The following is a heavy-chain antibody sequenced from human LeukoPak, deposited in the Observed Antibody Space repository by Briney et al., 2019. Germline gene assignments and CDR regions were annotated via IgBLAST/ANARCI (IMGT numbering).Heavy chain of an antibody. CDR2: INTHNGAT. CDR3: ARGPIGGLRKGFDI. D-gene: IGHD1-26*01. J-gene: IGHJ4*02. CDR1: GNTFAGYY. Sequence: ASVKVSCKASGNTFAGYYVHWVRQAPGQGLEWMGWINTHNGATNYAQLLQGRVTMTTDTAVTTAFLDLVGLKSDDAAVYFCARGPIGGLRKGFDIWGQGTLVTVSS. V-gene: IGHV1-2*02.